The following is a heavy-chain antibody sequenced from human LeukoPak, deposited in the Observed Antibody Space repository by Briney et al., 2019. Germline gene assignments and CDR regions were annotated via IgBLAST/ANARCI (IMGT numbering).Heavy chain of an antibody. J-gene: IGHJ4*02. CDR2: IYYSGST. V-gene: IGHV4-59*08. D-gene: IGHD3-22*01. Sequence: SETLSLTCTVSGGSISSYYWSWIRQPPGKGLEWIGYIYYSGSTNYNPSLKSRVTISVDTSKNQFSLKLSSVTAADTAVYYCARQVTTGFDYWGQGTLVTVSS. CDR3: ARQVTTGFDY. CDR1: GGSISSYY.